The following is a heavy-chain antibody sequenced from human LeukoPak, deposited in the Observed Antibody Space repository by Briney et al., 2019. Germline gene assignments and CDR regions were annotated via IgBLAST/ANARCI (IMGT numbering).Heavy chain of an antibody. Sequence: SVKVSCKASGGTFSSYAISWVRQAPGQGLEWMGGIIPICGTANYAQKFQGRVTISADESTSTAYMELSSLRSEDTAVYYCARGGSSGYYFFPSGNGDAFDIWGQGTMVTVSS. V-gene: IGHV1-69*01. CDR2: IIPICGTA. CDR1: GGTFSSYA. CDR3: ARGGSSGYYFFPSGNGDAFDI. D-gene: IGHD3-22*01. J-gene: IGHJ3*02.